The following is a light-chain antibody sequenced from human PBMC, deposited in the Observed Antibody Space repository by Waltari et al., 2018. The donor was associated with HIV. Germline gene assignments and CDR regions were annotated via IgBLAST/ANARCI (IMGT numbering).Light chain of an antibody. V-gene: IGLV2-23*02. CDR1: SRNVGRDCL. Sequence: QSALTQPASVSGSPGPSIPIACTGTSRNVGRDCLVSWYQQHPGEAPKLIIYEVTKRPSGVSNRFSGSKSGNTASLTISGLQAEDEADYYCCSCPRSGIRYVFGTGTKVTVL. J-gene: IGLJ1*01. CDR3: CSCPRSGIRYV. CDR2: EVT.